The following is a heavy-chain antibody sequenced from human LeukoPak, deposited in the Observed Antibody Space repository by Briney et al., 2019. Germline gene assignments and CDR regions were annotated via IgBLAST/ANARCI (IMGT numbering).Heavy chain of an antibody. Sequence: GESLQISCKGSGYSFTSYWIGWVRQMPGKGLEWMGIIYPGDSDTRYSPSFQGQVTISADKSISTAYLQWSSLKASDTAMYYCARSADDGSGSYPNDYWGQGTLVTVSS. V-gene: IGHV5-51*01. CDR2: IYPGDSDT. CDR3: ARSADDGSGSYPNDY. J-gene: IGHJ4*02. CDR1: GYSFTSYW. D-gene: IGHD3-10*01.